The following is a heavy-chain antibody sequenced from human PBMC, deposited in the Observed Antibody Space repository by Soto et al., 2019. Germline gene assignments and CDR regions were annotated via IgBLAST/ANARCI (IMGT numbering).Heavy chain of an antibody. CDR3: AGSTAWSYYYGMDV. J-gene: IGHJ6*02. V-gene: IGHV1-3*05. CDR1: GYTFTSYA. D-gene: IGHD3-3*01. Sequence: QVQLVQSGAEEKKPGASVKVSCKASGYTFTSYAMHWVRQAPGQRLEWMGWINAGNGNTKYSQKFQGRVTITRDTSASTAYMELSSVRSEDTAVYYCAGSTAWSYYYGMDVWGQGTTVTVSS. CDR2: INAGNGNT.